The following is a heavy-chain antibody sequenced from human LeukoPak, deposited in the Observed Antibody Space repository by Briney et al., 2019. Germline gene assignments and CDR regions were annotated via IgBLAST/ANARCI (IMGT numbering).Heavy chain of an antibody. CDR1: GYTFTSYD. CDR2: MNPNSGNT. V-gene: IGHV1-8*01. J-gene: IGHJ6*03. Sequence: GASVKVSCKASGYTFTSYDINWVRQATGQGLEWMGWMNPNSGNTGYAQKFQGRVTMTRNTSISTAYMELSSLRSEDTAVYYCARTTGPPYCDILTGYSYYYYYYMDVWGKGTTVTVSS. D-gene: IGHD3-9*01. CDR3: ARTTGPPYCDILTGYSYYYYYYMDV.